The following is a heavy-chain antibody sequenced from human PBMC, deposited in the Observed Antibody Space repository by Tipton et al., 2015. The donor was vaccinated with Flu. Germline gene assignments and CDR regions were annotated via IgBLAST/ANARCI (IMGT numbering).Heavy chain of an antibody. V-gene: IGHV3-23*01. Sequence: AASGFTFSSYAMSWVRQAPGKGLEWVSAISGSGGSTYYADSVKGRFTISRDNSKNTLYLQMNSLRAEDTAVYYCAKDSRWELQSAFDIWGQGTMVTVSS. CDR2: ISGSGGST. D-gene: IGHD1-26*01. CDR1: GFTFSSYA. CDR3: AKDSRWELQSAFDI. J-gene: IGHJ3*02.